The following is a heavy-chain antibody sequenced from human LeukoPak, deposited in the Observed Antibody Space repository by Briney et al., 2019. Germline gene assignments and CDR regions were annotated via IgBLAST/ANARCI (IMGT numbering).Heavy chain of an antibody. V-gene: IGHV6-1*01. CDR1: GDTVSSNSVA. CDR3: LRVAYSSSYDFYS. Sequence: SQTLSLTCVISGDTVSSNSVAWHWIRPSPSRGLEWLGKPFYKFKWYNHSAPSVESRITINPDTSKNQLSLQLNSVTPEDTAVYYCLRVAYSSSYDFYSWGQGNLVTVSS. CDR2: PFYKFKWYN. J-gene: IGHJ4*02. D-gene: IGHD6-13*01.